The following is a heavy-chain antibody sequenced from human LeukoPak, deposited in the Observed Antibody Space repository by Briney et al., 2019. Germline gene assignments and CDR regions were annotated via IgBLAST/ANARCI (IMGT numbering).Heavy chain of an antibody. CDR3: ARASNYGIAYY. CDR1: GGSISSYY. D-gene: IGHD4-11*01. J-gene: IGHJ4*02. CDR2: IYYSGST. Sequence: SETLSLTCTVSGGSISSYYWSWIRQPPGKGLEWIGYIYYSGSTNYNPSLKSRVTISVDTSKNQFSLKLSSVTAADTAVYYCARASNYGIAYYWGQGTLVTVSS. V-gene: IGHV4-59*01.